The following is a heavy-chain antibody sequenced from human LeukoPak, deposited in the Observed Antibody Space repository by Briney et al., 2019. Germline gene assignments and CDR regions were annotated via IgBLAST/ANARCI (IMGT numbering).Heavy chain of an antibody. Sequence: GGSLTLLCAASGFPFGTYAVTWVRHARGKAVEWVSSICCCGGNTDYADSVKGRFTISRHNSNSPLYQQLNSVRADDTAVYYCAVSLRMATVITAGWGDVCDMGGQGTMHTVSS. D-gene: IGHD4-17*01. V-gene: IGHV3-23*01. CDR2: ICCCGGNT. CDR1: GFPFGTYA. J-gene: IGHJ3*02. CDR3: AVSLRMATVITAGWGDVCDM.